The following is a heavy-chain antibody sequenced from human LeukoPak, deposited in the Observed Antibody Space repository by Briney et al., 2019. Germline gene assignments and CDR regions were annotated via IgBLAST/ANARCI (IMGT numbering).Heavy chain of an antibody. J-gene: IGHJ6*02. CDR2: IYTSGST. D-gene: IGHD3-16*01. Sequence: SSETLPLTCTVSGGSISSYYWSWIRQPAGKGLEWIGRIYTSGSTNYNPSLKSRVAMSVDTSKNQLSLKLSSVTAADTAVYYCARDYGYGMDVWGQGTTVTVSS. CDR1: GGSISSYY. CDR3: ARDYGYGMDV. V-gene: IGHV4-4*07.